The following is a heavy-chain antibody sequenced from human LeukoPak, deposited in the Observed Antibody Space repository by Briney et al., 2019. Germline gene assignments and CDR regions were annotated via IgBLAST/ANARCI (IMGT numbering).Heavy chain of an antibody. CDR2: IKEDGSEK. V-gene: IGHV3-7*01. CDR3: AELGITMIGGV. CDR1: GFTFSSYW. Sequence: GSLRLSCAASGFTFSSYWMTWVRQAPGKGLEWVANIKEDGSEKYYVDSVKGRFTISRDNAKNSLSLHMNSLRAEDTAVYYCAELGITMIGGVWGKGTTVTISS. D-gene: IGHD3-10*02. J-gene: IGHJ6*04.